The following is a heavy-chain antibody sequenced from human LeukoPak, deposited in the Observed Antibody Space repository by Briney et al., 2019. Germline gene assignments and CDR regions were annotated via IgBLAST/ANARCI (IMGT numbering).Heavy chain of an antibody. D-gene: IGHD3-10*01. V-gene: IGHV4-59*08. CDR3: ASSGLVRGVIGGAFDI. J-gene: IGHJ3*02. CDR1: GGSISSYY. Sequence: PSETLSLTCTVSGGSISSYYWSWIRQPPGKGLEWIGYIYYSGSTNYNPSLKSRVTISVDTSKNQFSLKLSSVTAADTAVYYCASSGLVRGVIGGAFDIWGQGTMVTVSS. CDR2: IYYSGST.